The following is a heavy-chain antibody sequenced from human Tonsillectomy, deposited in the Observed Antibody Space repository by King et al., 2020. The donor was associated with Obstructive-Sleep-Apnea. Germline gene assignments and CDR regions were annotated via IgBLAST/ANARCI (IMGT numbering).Heavy chain of an antibody. CDR3: ARRRTSSDYVDI. J-gene: IGHJ4*02. V-gene: IGHV2-5*02. Sequence: TLKESGPTLVKPTQTLTLTCTFSGFSLSTSGVGVGWIRQPPGKALEWLALIYWDDDKRYSLSLKSRLTITKDTSKNQVVLKMTNMDPVDTATYYCARRRTSSDYVDIWGQGPLVTVSP. CDR1: GFSLSTSGVG. CDR2: IYWDDDK. D-gene: IGHD1-14*01.